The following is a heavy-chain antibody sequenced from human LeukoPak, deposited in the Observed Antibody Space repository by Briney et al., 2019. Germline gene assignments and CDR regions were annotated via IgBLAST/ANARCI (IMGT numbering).Heavy chain of an antibody. V-gene: IGHV3-11*01. CDR3: ARGAKYYYYYMDV. J-gene: IGHJ6*03. CDR1: GFTFSDYY. Sequence: PAGSLRLSCAASGFTFSDYYMSWIRQAPGKGLEWVSYISSSGSTRYYADSVKGRFTISRDNAKNSLYLQMNSLRAEDTAVYYCARGAKYYYYYMDVWGKGTTVTVSS. CDR2: ISSSGSTR.